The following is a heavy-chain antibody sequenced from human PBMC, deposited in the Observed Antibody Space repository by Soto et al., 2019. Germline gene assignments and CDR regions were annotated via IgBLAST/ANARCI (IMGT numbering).Heavy chain of an antibody. J-gene: IGHJ4*02. CDR3: ARDSRARVYFDY. V-gene: IGHV4-31*02. Sequence: LCGGSISSGGYYWSWIRQHPGKGLEWIGYIYYSGSTYYNPSLKSRVTISVDTSKNQFSLKLSSVTAADTAVYYCARDSRARVYFDYWGQGTLVTVSS. D-gene: IGHD2-2*01. CDR2: IYYSGST. CDR1: GGSISSGGYY.